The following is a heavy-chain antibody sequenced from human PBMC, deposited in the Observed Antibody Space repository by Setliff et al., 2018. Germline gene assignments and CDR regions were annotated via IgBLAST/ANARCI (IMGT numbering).Heavy chain of an antibody. CDR2: IYTSWSS. V-gene: IGHV4-61*09. CDR3: ARMSGFQYVDV. Sequence: SETLSLTCTVSGGSISSASYYWSWIRQPAGKGLEWIGHIYTSWSSNYNPSLKSRVTMSVDTSKNQFSLQLSSVTAADTAVYYCARMSGFQYVDVWGKGTTVTVSS. D-gene: IGHD3-3*01. J-gene: IGHJ6*03. CDR1: GGSISSASYY.